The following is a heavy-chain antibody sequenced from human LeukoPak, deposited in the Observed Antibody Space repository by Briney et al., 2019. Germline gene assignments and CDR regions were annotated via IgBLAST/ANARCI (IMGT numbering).Heavy chain of an antibody. CDR3: ARRALIAAAQNYFDY. CDR1: GFTFSSYW. J-gene: IGHJ4*02. D-gene: IGHD6-13*01. Sequence: GGSLRLSCAASGFTFSSYWMSWVRQAPGKGLEWVANIKQDGSEKYYVDSVKGRLTISRDNAKNSLYLQMNSLRAEDTAVYYCARRALIAAAQNYFDYWGQGTLVTVSS. V-gene: IGHV3-7*01. CDR2: IKQDGSEK.